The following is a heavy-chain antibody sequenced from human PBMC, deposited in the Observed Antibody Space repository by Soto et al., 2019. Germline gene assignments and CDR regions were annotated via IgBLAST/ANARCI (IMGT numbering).Heavy chain of an antibody. J-gene: IGHJ6*03. D-gene: IGHD2-15*01. CDR1: GFTFASYA. CDR2: ISGSGGAT. Sequence: EVQLLESGGGLVQPGGSLRLSCAASGFTFASYAMSWLRQAPGKGLEWVSLISGSGGATYYADSVKGRFTISRDNFKNTVYLQMNGLGAEDSAIYYCAKCDIVVPPAYYMDVWGKGTTVTVS. V-gene: IGHV3-23*01. CDR3: AKCDIVVPPAYYMDV.